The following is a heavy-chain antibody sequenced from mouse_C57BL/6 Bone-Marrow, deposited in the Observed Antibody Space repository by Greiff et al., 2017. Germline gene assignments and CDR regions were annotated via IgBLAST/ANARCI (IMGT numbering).Heavy chain of an antibody. V-gene: IGHV14-4*01. J-gene: IGHJ4*01. Sequence: DVQLVESGAELVRPGASVKLSCTASGFNIKDDYMHWVKQRPEQGLEWIGWIDPENGDTEYASKFQGKATITADTSSNTAYLQLSSLTSEDTAVYYCTTEGVTTRLYAMDYWGQGTSVTVSS. D-gene: IGHD2-2*01. CDR3: TTEGVTTRLYAMDY. CDR2: IDPENGDT. CDR1: GFNIKDDY.